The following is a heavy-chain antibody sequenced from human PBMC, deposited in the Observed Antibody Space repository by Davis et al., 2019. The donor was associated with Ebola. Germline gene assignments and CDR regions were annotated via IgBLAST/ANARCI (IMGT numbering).Heavy chain of an antibody. D-gene: IGHD3-10*01. Sequence: GESLKISCAASGFTFDDYTMHWVRQVPGKGLEWVSLITWDGGSTYYADSVKGRFTISRDNSKNTLYLQMNSLRAEDTAVYYCAKDNRWFGELLYSDDAFDIWGQGTMVTVSS. J-gene: IGHJ3*02. CDR3: AKDNRWFGELLYSDDAFDI. CDR1: GFTFDDYT. V-gene: IGHV3-43*01. CDR2: ITWDGGST.